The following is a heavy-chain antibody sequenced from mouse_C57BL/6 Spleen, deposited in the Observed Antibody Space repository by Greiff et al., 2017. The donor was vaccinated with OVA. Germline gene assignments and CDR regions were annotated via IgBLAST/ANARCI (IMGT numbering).Heavy chain of an antibody. Sequence: VQLKQSGAELVRPGASVKLSCTASGFNIKDDYMHWVKQRPEQGLEWIGWIDPENGDTEYASKFQGKATITADTSSNTAYLQLSSLTSEDTAVYYCTTGDYEPFAYWGQGTLVTVSA. D-gene: IGHD2-4*01. J-gene: IGHJ3*01. CDR2: IDPENGDT. V-gene: IGHV14-4*01. CDR3: TTGDYEPFAY. CDR1: GFNIKDDY.